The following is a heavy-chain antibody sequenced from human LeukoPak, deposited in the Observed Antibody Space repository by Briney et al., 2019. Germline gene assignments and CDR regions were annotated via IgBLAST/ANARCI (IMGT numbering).Heavy chain of an antibody. D-gene: IGHD4-17*01. CDR2: IRQDGSDQ. J-gene: IGHJ4*02. Sequence: GGSLRLSCAASGFTFRTYWMSWVRQAPGKGLEWVANIRQDGSDQYYVDSVKGRFTISRDNAKNSLYLQMNSLRAEDTAVYYCAREDGDYYTLSYFDYWGQGTLVTVSS. V-gene: IGHV3-7*03. CDR3: AREDGDYYTLSYFDY. CDR1: GFTFRTYW.